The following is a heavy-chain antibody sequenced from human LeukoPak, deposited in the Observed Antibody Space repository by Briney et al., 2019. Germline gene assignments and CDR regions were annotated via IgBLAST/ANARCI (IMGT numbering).Heavy chain of an antibody. CDR3: ARSRAEYFQH. J-gene: IGHJ1*01. Sequence: SETLSLTCAVYGGSFSGYYWSWIRQPPGKGLEWIGEINHSGSTNYNPSLKSRVTISVDTSKNQFSLKLSSVTAADTAVYYCARSRAEYFQHWGQGTLVTVSS. CDR2: INHSGST. V-gene: IGHV4-34*01. CDR1: GGSFSGYY.